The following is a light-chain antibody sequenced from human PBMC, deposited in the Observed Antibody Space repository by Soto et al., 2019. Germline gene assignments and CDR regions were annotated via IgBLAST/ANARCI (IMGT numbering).Light chain of an antibody. V-gene: IGKV1-5*01. J-gene: IGKJ4*01. CDR3: QQSSSYPLT. CDR2: AAS. CDR1: ETINTW. Sequence: DIQMTQSPSSLSVSVGDRVTITCRASETINTWLAWYQQKPGKAPKILIYAASKLERGVPSRRSGSGSGAEFSLTISSLQPEDLSTYYCQQSSSYPLTFGDGTKV.